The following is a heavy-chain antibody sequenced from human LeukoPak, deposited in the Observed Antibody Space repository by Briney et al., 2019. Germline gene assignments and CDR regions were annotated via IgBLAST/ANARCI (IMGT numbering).Heavy chain of an antibody. J-gene: IGHJ3*02. Sequence: SETLSLTCTVSGVSISSGGYYWSWIRQPPGKGLEWIGYIYHSGSTYYNPSLKSRVTISVDRSKNQFSLKLSSVTAADTAVYYCARAVVAVAGTVGAFDIWGQGTMVTVSS. V-gene: IGHV4-30-2*01. CDR3: ARAVVAVAGTVGAFDI. D-gene: IGHD6-19*01. CDR2: IYHSGST. CDR1: GVSISSGGYY.